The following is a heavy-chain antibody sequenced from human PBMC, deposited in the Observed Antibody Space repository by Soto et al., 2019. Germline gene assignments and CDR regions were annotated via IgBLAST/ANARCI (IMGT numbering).Heavy chain of an antibody. J-gene: IGHJ5*02. CDR3: ARGLECRGYCMDKPTWFGP. Sequence: VASVKVSCKASGGTFSTYTFSWVRQAPGQGLEWMGRIIPIFGTPYYAQKFQGRVTITADKSTGTVYMELRSLGSDDTAVYFCARGLECRGYCMDKPTWFGPWGQGTLVTVSS. CDR2: IIPIFGTP. V-gene: IGHV1-69*06. D-gene: IGHD2-15*01. CDR1: GGTFSTYT.